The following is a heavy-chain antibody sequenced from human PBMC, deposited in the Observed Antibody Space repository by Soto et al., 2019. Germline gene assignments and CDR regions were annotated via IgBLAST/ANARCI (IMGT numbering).Heavy chain of an antibody. D-gene: IGHD3-9*01. CDR3: ARAIPNYDILTGLFDY. J-gene: IGHJ4*02. CDR2: ISAYNGNT. CDR1: GYTFTSYG. V-gene: IGHV1-18*01. Sequence: ASVKVASKASGYTFTSYGISWVRQAPGQGLEWMGWISAYNGNTNYAQKLQGRVTMTTDTSTSTAYMELRSLRSDDTAVYYCARAIPNYDILTGLFDYWGQGTLVTVSS.